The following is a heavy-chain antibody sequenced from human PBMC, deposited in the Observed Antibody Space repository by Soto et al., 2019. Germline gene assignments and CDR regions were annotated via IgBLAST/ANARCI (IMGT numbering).Heavy chain of an antibody. D-gene: IGHD6-13*01. CDR2: ISAYNGNT. CDR1: GYTFTSYG. Sequence: GASVKVSCKASGYTFTSYGISWVRQAPGQGLEWMGWISAYNGNTNYAQKLQGRVTMTTDTSTSTAYMELRSLRSDDTAVYYWARTGRAAAVAWFDPWGQGTLVTVSS. V-gene: IGHV1-18*01. CDR3: ARTGRAAAVAWFDP. J-gene: IGHJ5*02.